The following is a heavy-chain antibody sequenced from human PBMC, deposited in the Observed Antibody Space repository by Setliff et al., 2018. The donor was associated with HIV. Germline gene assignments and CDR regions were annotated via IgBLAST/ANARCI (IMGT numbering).Heavy chain of an antibody. CDR2: ISHTGST. Sequence: TSETLSLTCAVYGESFSDSYYTWIRQPPGQGLEWIGQISHTGSTTYNSSLKSRVTMSVDSSRNQFSLTLTSMSVPDTAVYFCARSQRLPGLQPPYWYFDLWG. V-gene: IGHV4-34*01. CDR1: GESFSDSY. D-gene: IGHD6-25*01. J-gene: IGHJ2*01. CDR3: ARSQRLPGLQPPYWYFDL.